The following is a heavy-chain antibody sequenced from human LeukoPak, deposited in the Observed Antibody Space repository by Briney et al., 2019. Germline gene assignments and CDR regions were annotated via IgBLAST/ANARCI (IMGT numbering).Heavy chain of an antibody. CDR2: IYYSGST. Sequence: SETLSLTCSVSGGSISSNSYYWGWIRQPPGKGLEWIGSIYYSGSTYYNPSLRSRVTISVDTSKNQFSLKLSSVTAADTAVYYCARVSRYYYYYMDVWGKGTTVTVSS. CDR1: GGSISSNSYY. J-gene: IGHJ6*03. V-gene: IGHV4-39*07. CDR3: ARVSRYYYYYMDV.